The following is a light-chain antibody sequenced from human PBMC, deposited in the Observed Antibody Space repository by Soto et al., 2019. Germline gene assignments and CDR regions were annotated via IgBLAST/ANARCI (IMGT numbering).Light chain of an antibody. CDR2: AVS. CDR1: SSDVGASTF. CDR3: SSYTTNSSYV. V-gene: IGLV2-14*01. Sequence: QSVLTQPASVSGSPGQSITISCTGTSSDVGASTFVSWYQQHPGKAPKLMIYAVSSRPSGVSYRFSGSKSGNTASLTISGLQAEDEADYYCSSYTTNSSYVFGTGTKVTVL. J-gene: IGLJ1*01.